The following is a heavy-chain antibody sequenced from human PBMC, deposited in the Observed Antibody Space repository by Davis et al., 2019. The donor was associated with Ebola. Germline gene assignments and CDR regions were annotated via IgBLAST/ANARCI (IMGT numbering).Heavy chain of an antibody. CDR2: INAFNGNT. J-gene: IGHJ4*02. D-gene: IGHD1-26*01. Sequence: AASVKVSCKASGYEASGYTFTTFGFAWVRQAPGQGLEWMGWINAFNGNTKYSQNLQGRVTMTTDTSTTTAYMELRSLKSDDTAVYYCARAIRVGAYFDYWGQGTRITVSS. V-gene: IGHV1-18*04. CDR3: ARAIRVGAYFDY. CDR1: GYTFTTFG.